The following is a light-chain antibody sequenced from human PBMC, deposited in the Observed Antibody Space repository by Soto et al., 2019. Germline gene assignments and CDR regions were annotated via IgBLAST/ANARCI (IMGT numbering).Light chain of an antibody. CDR3: CSYAGSYTSL. CDR2: DVT. CDR1: NSDVGGYNY. V-gene: IGLV2-11*01. J-gene: IGLJ2*01. Sequence: QSALTQPRSMSGSPGQSVTISCTGTNSDVGGYNYVSWYQQHPGKPPKLMIYDVTKRPSGVPDRVSGSKSGNTASLTISGLQAEDEGDYYCCSYAGSYTSLFGGGTKLTVL.